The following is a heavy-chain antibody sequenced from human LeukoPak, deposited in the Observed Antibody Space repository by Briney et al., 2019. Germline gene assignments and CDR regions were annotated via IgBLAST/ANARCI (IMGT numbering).Heavy chain of an antibody. Sequence: GASVKVSRKASGYTFTSHFMHWVRQAPGQGLEWMGIINPRGGSTSYTQKFQGRVTMTRDTSTSTVYMELNSLRAGDTAVYYCARAAYSSTWYSRYFDLWGRGTLVTASS. V-gene: IGHV1-46*01. D-gene: IGHD6-13*01. J-gene: IGHJ2*01. CDR3: ARAAYSSTWYSRYFDL. CDR2: INPRGGST. CDR1: GYTFTSHF.